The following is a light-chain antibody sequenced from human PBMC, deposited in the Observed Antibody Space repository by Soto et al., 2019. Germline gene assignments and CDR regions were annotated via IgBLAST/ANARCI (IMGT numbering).Light chain of an antibody. CDR1: QSVISR. V-gene: IGKV3-20*01. CDR2: GAS. Sequence: IVLRQSPGTLSLSPWERATLSCMASQSVISRLSWYKQKPGQAPRLLISGASSRATGIPDRFSGSGSATDFTLTISRLEPEDFALYYCQHYGSSPITFGQGTRLEI. CDR3: QHYGSSPIT. J-gene: IGKJ5*01.